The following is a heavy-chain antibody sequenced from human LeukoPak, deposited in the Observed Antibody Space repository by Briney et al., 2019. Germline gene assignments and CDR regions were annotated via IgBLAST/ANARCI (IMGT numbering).Heavy chain of an antibody. CDR1: GFTFHDSA. CDR3: AKDRGRWLAIDAFDI. CDR2: ISWNSGSI. J-gene: IGHJ3*02. V-gene: IGHV3-9*01. D-gene: IGHD5-24*01. Sequence: SGRSLRLSCAASGFTFHDSAMHWVRQAPGNGLESGSGISWNSGSIGYADSGKGRFTICRDNAKKSLDLQMNSLSAEDTALYYCAKDRGRWLAIDAFDIWGQGTMVTVSS.